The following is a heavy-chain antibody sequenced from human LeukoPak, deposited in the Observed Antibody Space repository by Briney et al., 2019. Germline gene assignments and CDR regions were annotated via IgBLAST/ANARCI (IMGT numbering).Heavy chain of an antibody. V-gene: IGHV4-39*01. CDR3: VRHVSSGWDYYNGLDV. Sequence: PSETLSLTCKVSGGSIGSSGFYWGWIRQPPGKGLEWIGSIYYPERTHYNPSLESRVTISVDTSKYQVSLTLSSVTATDTAVYYCVRHVSSGWDYYNGLDVWGQGTTVTVSS. CDR2: IYYPERT. J-gene: IGHJ6*02. CDR1: GGSIGSSGFY. D-gene: IGHD6-19*01.